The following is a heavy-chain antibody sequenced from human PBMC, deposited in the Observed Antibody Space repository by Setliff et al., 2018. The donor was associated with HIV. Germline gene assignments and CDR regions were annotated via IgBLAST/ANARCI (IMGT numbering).Heavy chain of an antibody. CDR3: VKAVIVVIPAAIFDY. CDR2: ISGRGDSP. CDR1: GFTFRTYA. J-gene: IGHJ4*02. V-gene: IGHV3-23*01. Sequence: GSLRLSCVASGFTFRTYAMTWVRQVPGKGLEWVSTISGRGDSPYFADSVKGRFTISRDNSKNTLYLQMSSLRVEDTAVYYCVKAVIVVIPAAIFDYWGQGTLVTVSS. D-gene: IGHD2-2*01.